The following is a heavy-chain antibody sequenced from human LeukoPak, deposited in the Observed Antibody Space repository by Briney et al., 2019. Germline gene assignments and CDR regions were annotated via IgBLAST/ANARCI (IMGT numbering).Heavy chain of an antibody. V-gene: IGHV4-39*07. Sequence: SETLSLTCTVSGGSISSSSYYWGWLRQPPGKGLEWIGSIYYSGSTYYNPSLKSRVTISVDTSKNQFSLKLSSVTAADTAMYYCARVNYDFWTARDYYYMDVWGKGTTVTVSS. D-gene: IGHD3-3*01. CDR3: ARVNYDFWTARDYYYMDV. CDR1: GGSISSSSYY. J-gene: IGHJ6*03. CDR2: IYYSGST.